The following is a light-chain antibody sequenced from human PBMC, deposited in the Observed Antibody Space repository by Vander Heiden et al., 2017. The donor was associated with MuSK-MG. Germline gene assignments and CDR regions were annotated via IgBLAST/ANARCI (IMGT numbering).Light chain of an antibody. CDR3: QQSGSSLYT. CDR1: QSINGNF. CDR2: GAS. J-gene: IGKJ2*01. Sequence: EIVLTQSPGTLSLSPGDRATLSCRASQSINGNFLTWYRQTPGQAPRRLSSGASTRAAGIPDRFSGSGSGTDFILTISRLEPEDFAGYYCQQSGSSLYTFGQGTKLEIK. V-gene: IGKV3-20*01.